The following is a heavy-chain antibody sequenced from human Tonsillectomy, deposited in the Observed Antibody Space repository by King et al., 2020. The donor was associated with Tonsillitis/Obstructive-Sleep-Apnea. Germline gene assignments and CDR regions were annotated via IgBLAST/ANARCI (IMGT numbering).Heavy chain of an antibody. CDR2: IDWDDDK. J-gene: IGHJ4*02. CDR1: GFSLSTSGMC. D-gene: IGHD2-2*01. Sequence: VTLKESGPALVKPPQTLTLTCTFSGFSLSTSGMCVSWIRQPPGKALEWLARIDWDDDKYYSTSLKTRLTISKDTSKNQVVLTMTNMDPVDTATYYCARTPGYCSSTSCYWTLWYWGQGTLVTVSS. V-gene: IGHV2-70*11. CDR3: ARTPGYCSSTSCYWTLWY.